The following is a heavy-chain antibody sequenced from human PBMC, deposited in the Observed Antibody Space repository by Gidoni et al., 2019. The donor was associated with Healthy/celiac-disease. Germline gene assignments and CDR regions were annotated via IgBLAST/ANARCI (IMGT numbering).Heavy chain of an antibody. J-gene: IGHJ4*02. V-gene: IGHV4-34*01. CDR3: ARGRTSWGSYRYWAY. D-gene: IGHD3-16*02. CDR2: INHSGST. Sequence: QVQLQQWGAGLLKPSETLSLTCAVYGGSFSGSYWSWIRQPPGKGLEWIGEINHSGSTNYNPSLKSRVTISVDTSKNQFSLKLSSVTAADTAVYYCARGRTSWGSYRYWAYWGQGTLVTVSS. CDR1: GGSFSGSY.